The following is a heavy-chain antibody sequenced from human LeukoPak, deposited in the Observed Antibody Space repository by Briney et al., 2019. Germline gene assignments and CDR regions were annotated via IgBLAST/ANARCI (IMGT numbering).Heavy chain of an antibody. V-gene: IGHV3-7*01. CDR1: GFIFSNYW. CDR3: ARDWGSTGYDLYDS. Sequence: GGSLRLSCAASGFIFSNYWKTWVRQAPGKGLEWVAHIRQDGSERHYVDSVKDRFTISRDNAKNSLDLQMDSLRAEDTAVYYCARDWGSTGYDLYDSWGQGTLVTVSS. CDR2: IRQDGSER. J-gene: IGHJ4*02. D-gene: IGHD5-12*01.